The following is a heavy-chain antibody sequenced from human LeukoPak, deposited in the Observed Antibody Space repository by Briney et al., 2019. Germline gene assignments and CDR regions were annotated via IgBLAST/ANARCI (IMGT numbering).Heavy chain of an antibody. CDR1: GGSFSSYY. CDR2: IYYSGST. V-gene: IGHV4-39*07. D-gene: IGHD3-22*01. J-gene: IGHJ4*02. CDR3: ARARNYYDSSGYYQYYFDY. Sequence: SETLSLTCAVYGGSFSSYYWGWIRQPPGKGLEWIGSIYYSGSTYYNPSLKSRVTISVDTSKNQFSLKLSSVTAADTAVYYCARARNYYDSSGYYQYYFDYWGQGTLVTVSS.